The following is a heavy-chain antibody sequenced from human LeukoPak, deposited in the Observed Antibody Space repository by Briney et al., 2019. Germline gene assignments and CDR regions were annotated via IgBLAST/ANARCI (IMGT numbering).Heavy chain of an antibody. D-gene: IGHD2-21*01. V-gene: IGHV1-18*01. CDR2: ISAYNGNT. J-gene: IGHJ3*02. CDR1: GYTFTSSG. CDR3: ARGSRPYSIYAFDI. Sequence: GASVKVSCKASGYTFTSSGISWVRQAPGQGLEWMGWISAYNGNTNYAQKLQGRVTMTTDTSTSTAYMELRSLRSDDTAVYYCARGSRPYSIYAFDIWGQGTMVTVSS.